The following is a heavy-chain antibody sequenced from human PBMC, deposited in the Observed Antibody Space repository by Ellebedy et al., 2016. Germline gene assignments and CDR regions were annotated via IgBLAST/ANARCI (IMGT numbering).Heavy chain of an antibody. CDR2: IDQHGNQQ. J-gene: IGHJ6*04. CDR3: ARDALGPDIYDV. V-gene: IGHV3-7*01. CDR1: GFMLKGFW. D-gene: IGHD3-16*01. Sequence: GGSLRLXXAASGFMLKGFWMGWDRQAPGKGIEWEAHIDQHGNQQYHPESVKGRFTISRDDAENSLFLQMNNLRAEDTAVYYCARDALGPDIYDVWGKGTTVTVSS.